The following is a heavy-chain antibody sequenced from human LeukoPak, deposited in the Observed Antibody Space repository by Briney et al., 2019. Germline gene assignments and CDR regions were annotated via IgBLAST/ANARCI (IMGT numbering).Heavy chain of an antibody. D-gene: IGHD3-9*01. CDR1: GGSISSSSYY. J-gene: IGHJ6*03. V-gene: IGHV4-39*01. CDR2: IYYSGST. Sequence: KPSETLSLTCTVSGGSISSSSYYWGWIRQPPGKGLEWIGTIYYSGSTYYNPSLKSRVTISVDTSKNQFSLKLSSVTAADTAVYFCARQAVYYDVLTDMDVWGEGTTVTVSS. CDR3: ARQAVYYDVLTDMDV.